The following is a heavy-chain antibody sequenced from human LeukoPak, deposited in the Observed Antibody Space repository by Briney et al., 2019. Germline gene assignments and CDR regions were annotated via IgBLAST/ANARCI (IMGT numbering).Heavy chain of an antibody. J-gene: IGHJ4*02. Sequence: SETLSLTCTVSGGSISSYYWSWIRQPPGKGLVWIGYIYYSGSTNYNPSLKSRVTISVDTSKNQFSLKLSSVTAADTAVYYCARGFRGSYPFDYWGQGTLVTVSS. CDR3: ARGFRGSYPFDY. D-gene: IGHD1-26*01. V-gene: IGHV4-59*01. CDR2: IYYSGST. CDR1: GGSISSYY.